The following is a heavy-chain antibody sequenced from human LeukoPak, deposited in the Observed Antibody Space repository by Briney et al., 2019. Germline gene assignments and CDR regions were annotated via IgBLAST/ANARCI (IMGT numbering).Heavy chain of an antibody. V-gene: IGHV7-4-1*02. Sequence: ASVKVSCKASGYTFTSYTMNWVRQAPGQGLEWMGWINTNTGNPTYAQGFIGRFVFSLDTSISTAYLQISSLKAEDTAVYYCARARTEVGATVLDYWGQGTLVTVSS. CDR3: ARARTEVGATVLDY. J-gene: IGHJ4*02. D-gene: IGHD1-26*01. CDR1: GYTFTSYT. CDR2: INTNTGNP.